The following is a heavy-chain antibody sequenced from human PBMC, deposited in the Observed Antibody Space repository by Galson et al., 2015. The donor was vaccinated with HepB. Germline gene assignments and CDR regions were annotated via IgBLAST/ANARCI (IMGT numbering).Heavy chain of an antibody. Sequence: SLRLSCAASGFTFSSYSMNWVRQAPGKGLEWVSHITSSSSTIYYADSVKGRFTISRDNAKKSLYLLMNSLRDEDTAVYYCASLYSSSSDYWGQGTLVTVSS. CDR3: ASLYSSSSDY. CDR1: GFTFSSYS. V-gene: IGHV3-48*02. D-gene: IGHD6-13*01. CDR2: ITSSSSTI. J-gene: IGHJ4*02.